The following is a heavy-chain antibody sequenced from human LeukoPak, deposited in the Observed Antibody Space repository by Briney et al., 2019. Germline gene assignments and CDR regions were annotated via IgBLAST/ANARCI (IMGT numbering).Heavy chain of an antibody. J-gene: IGHJ4*02. CDR2: IYYSGST. Sequence: SQTLSLTRTVSGGSISSGGYYWSWIRQHPGKGLEWIGYIYYSGSTYYNPSLKSRVTISVDTSKNQFSLKLSSVTAADTAVYYCARKFDFLSGYFDYWGQGTLVTVSS. CDR1: GGSISSGGYY. D-gene: IGHD3-3*01. V-gene: IGHV4-31*03. CDR3: ARKFDFLSGYFDY.